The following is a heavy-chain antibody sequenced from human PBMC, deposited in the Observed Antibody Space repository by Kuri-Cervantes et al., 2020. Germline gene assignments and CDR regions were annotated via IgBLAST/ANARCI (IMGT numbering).Heavy chain of an antibody. V-gene: IGHV3-21*04. CDR1: GFTFSSYS. CDR2: INSRSDYI. D-gene: IGHD3-10*01. J-gene: IGHJ3*02. Sequence: LSLTCAASGFTFSSYSMNWVRQAPGKGLEWVSSINSRSDYIYYADSLRGRFTISRDNAKNSLYLQMNSLRAEDTALYHCARSNLRAIAFDIWGQGTMVTVSS. CDR3: ARSNLRAIAFDI.